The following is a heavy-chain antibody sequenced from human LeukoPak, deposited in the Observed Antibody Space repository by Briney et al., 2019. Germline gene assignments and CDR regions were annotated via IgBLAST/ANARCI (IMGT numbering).Heavy chain of an antibody. CDR2: INKDGSEK. J-gene: IGHJ4*02. V-gene: IGHV3-7*01. CDR3: ATYTQYFGAPGGTDY. CDR1: GFTSSDYW. Sequence: GGSLRLSCAVSGFTSSDYWMRWVRQAPGKGLEWVASINKDGSEKQYVDSVKGRFTISRDNAKNSVYLQMTSLGAEDTAVYYCATYTQYFGAPGGTDYWGLGTLVTVSS. D-gene: IGHD2-15*01.